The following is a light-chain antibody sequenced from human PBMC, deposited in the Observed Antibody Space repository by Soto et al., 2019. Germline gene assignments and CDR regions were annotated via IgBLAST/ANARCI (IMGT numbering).Light chain of an antibody. V-gene: IGKV1-39*01. CDR3: QQSYSTPYT. CDR1: QSISTS. CDR2: VAC. Sequence: DIQMTQSPSSLSASVGDRVTIACRASQSISTSLNWYQQKPGKAPKLLMYVACSLQSGVPSRFSGSGSGTDFTLTISSLQPEDFATYFCQQSYSTPYTFGQGTKLEIK. J-gene: IGKJ2*01.